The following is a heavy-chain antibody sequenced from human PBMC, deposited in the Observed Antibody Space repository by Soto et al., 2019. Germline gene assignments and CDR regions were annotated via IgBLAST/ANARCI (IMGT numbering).Heavy chain of an antibody. D-gene: IGHD2-8*01. V-gene: IGHV5-51*01. J-gene: IGHJ6*02. Sequence: RGESLKISCKGSGYRFSSYWIAWVRQMPGKGLEWMGIIYPGDSDTIYSPSFQGQVTFSADKSTSTAYLQWSSLKASDTAMYYCARQGSNGDYYYYGMDVCGQRTTVTVSS. CDR2: IYPGDSDT. CDR3: ARQGSNGDYYYYGMDV. CDR1: GYRFSSYW.